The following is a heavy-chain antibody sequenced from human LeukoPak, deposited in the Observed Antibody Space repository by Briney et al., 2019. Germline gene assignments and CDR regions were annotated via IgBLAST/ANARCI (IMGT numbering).Heavy chain of an antibody. J-gene: IGHJ6*02. CDR2: IYHNGTH. V-gene: IGHV4-4*02. CDR3: ATAPILRGEGGEHYKYGMDV. Sequence: SGTLSLTCAVSVGSISSGNWWTRVRQSPGKGLEWIGEIYHNGTHNYNPSLKSRVTISADTFKNHFSLKLTSVTAADTAVYYCATAPILRGEGGEHYKYGMDVWGQGTLVTVSS. D-gene: IGHD2-2*02. CDR1: VGSISSGNW.